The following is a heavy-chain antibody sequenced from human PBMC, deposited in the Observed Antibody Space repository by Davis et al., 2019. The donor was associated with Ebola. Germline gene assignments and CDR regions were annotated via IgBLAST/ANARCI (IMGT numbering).Heavy chain of an antibody. V-gene: IGHV4-39*07. J-gene: IGHJ4*02. D-gene: IGHD2/OR15-2a*01. Sequence: MPSETLSLTCTVSGGSISSSSYYWGWIRQPPGKGLEWIGSIYHSGSTYYNPSLKSRVTISVDTSKNQFSLKLSSVTAADTAVYYCARGIRSYSDYWGQGTLVTVSS. CDR2: IYHSGST. CDR3: ARGIRSYSDY. CDR1: GGSISSSSYY.